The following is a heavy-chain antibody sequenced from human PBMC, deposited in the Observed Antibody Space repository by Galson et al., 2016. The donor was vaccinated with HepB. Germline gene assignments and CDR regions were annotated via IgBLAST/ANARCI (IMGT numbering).Heavy chain of an antibody. D-gene: IGHD5-18*01. CDR3: ARGYSYGFGDY. CDR2: ISENNGNT. CDR1: GYTFTSYG. Sequence: SVKVSCKGSGYTFTSYGITWVRQAPGQGLEWMGWISENNGNTNYAQHLHGRVTMTTDTSTNTAYMELRGLRSDDTAVYYCARGYSYGFGDYWGQGTPVTVSS. J-gene: IGHJ4*02. V-gene: IGHV1-18*04.